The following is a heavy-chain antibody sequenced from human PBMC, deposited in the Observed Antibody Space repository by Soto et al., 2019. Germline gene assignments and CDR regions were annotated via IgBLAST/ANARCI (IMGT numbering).Heavy chain of an antibody. D-gene: IGHD5-18*01. Sequence: GGSLRLSCAASGFTFSSYGMHWVRQAPGKGLEWVAVISYDGSNKYYADSVKGRFTISRDNSKNTLYLQMNSLRAEDTAVYYCAKDIRGYSYGSPFDYWGQGT. V-gene: IGHV3-30*18. CDR2: ISYDGSNK. CDR1: GFTFSSYG. CDR3: AKDIRGYSYGSPFDY. J-gene: IGHJ4*02.